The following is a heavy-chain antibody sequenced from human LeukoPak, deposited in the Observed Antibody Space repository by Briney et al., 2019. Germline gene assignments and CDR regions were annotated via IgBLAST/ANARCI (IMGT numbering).Heavy chain of an antibody. CDR1: GFTFSSYA. CDR3: AKVSDSGYDQDDY. CDR2: ISGGGSST. V-gene: IGHV3-23*01. D-gene: IGHD5-12*01. Sequence: PGGSLRLSCAASGFTFSSYAMSWVRQAPGKGLEWASAISGGGSSTHYADSVKGRFTISRDNSKNTLYLQMNSLRAEDTAVYYCAKVSDSGYDQDDYWGQGTLVTVSS. J-gene: IGHJ4*02.